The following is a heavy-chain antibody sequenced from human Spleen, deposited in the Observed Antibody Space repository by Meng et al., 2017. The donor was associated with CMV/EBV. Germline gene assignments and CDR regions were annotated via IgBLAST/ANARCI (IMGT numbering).Heavy chain of an antibody. V-gene: IGHV3-21*01. CDR3: ARDEPPIGSGGPTRYFQH. D-gene: IGHD6-13*01. CDR1: GFTFSSYT. CDR2: VSTSGTYI. Sequence: GESLKISCSASGFTFSSYTMTWVRVAPGKGLEWVSFVSTSGTYIYYADSVEGRFSISRDNAKNSVHLQMNSLRADDSAVYYCARDEPPIGSGGPTRYFQHWGQGTLVTVSS. J-gene: IGHJ1*01.